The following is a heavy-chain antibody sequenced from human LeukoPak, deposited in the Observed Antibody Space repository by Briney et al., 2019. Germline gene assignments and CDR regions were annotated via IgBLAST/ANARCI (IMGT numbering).Heavy chain of an antibody. CDR1: GGSINSYY. J-gene: IGHJ4*02. Sequence: SETLSLTCTVSGGSINSYYWTWIRQPPGKGLEWIAYIYYSGSTNYNPSLKSRVTISLDTSKNQFSLKLSSVTAADTAVYYCASYGPQGGMSRYWGQGTLVTVSS. D-gene: IGHD4-17*01. CDR2: IYYSGST. CDR3: ASYGPQGGMSRY. V-gene: IGHV4-59*01.